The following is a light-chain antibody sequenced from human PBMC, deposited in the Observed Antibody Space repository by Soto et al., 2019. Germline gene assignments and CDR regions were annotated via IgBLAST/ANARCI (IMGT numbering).Light chain of an antibody. J-gene: IGLJ1*01. Sequence: QSALTQPASVSGSPGQSITISCTGTSSDVGSYNLVSWYQQHPGKAPKLMIYEVSKRPSGVSNRFTGSKSGNTASLTISGLQAEDEAEYYCCSYAGSRDVFGPGTKLTVL. V-gene: IGLV2-23*02. CDR3: CSYAGSRDV. CDR2: EVS. CDR1: SSDVGSYNL.